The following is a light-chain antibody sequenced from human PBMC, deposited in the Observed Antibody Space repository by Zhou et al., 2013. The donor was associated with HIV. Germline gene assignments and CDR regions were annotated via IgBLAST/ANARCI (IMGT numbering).Light chain of an antibody. Sequence: DIQMTQSPSSLSASVGDRVTITCRASQSISNYLNWYQQKPGKAPNLLIYKASTLESGVPSRFSGGGSGTDFTLTISSLQPDDFATYYCQQYNSYPLTFGGGTKVEIK. J-gene: IGKJ4*01. CDR2: KAS. CDR1: QSISNY. CDR3: QQYNSYPLT. V-gene: IGKV1-5*03.